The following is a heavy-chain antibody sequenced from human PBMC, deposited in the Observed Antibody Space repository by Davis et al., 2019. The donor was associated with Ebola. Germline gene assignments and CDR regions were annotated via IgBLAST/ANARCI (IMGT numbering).Heavy chain of an antibody. J-gene: IGHJ4*02. CDR2: IYYSGST. Sequence: SETLSLTCTVSGGSISSYYWSWIRQPPGKGLEWIGYIYYSGSTNYNPSLKSRVTISVDTSKNQFSLKLSSVTAADTAVYYCAREDSSGWYFSYWGQGTLVTVSS. CDR3: AREDSSGWYFSY. V-gene: IGHV4-59*01. D-gene: IGHD6-19*01. CDR1: GGSISSYY.